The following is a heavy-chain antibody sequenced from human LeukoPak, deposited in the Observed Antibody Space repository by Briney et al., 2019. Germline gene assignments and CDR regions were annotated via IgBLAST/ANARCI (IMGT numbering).Heavy chain of an antibody. J-gene: IGHJ3*02. Sequence: PGGSLRLSCAASGFTFSDYYISWIRQAPGKGLEWLSYIISTGGTIYYADSVKGRFTISRDNAKNSLYLQMNSLRAEDTAVYYCAGYSSGWFGAFHIWGQGTMVTVSS. V-gene: IGHV3-11*04. CDR1: GFTFSDYY. D-gene: IGHD6-19*01. CDR3: AGYSSGWFGAFHI. CDR2: IISTGGTI.